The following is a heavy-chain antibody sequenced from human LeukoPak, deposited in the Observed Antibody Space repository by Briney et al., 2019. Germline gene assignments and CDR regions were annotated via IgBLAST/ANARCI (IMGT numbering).Heavy chain of an antibody. CDR2: IYSGGST. Sequence: GGSLRLSCAASGFTVSSNYMSWVRQAPGKGLEWVSVIYSGGSTYYADSVKGRFTISRDNSKNTLYLQMNSLRAEDTAVYYCARYPGIAAAGNHYYYYMDVWGKGTTVTISS. CDR1: GFTVSSNY. CDR3: ARYPGIAAAGNHYYYYMDV. V-gene: IGHV3-66*01. D-gene: IGHD6-13*01. J-gene: IGHJ6*03.